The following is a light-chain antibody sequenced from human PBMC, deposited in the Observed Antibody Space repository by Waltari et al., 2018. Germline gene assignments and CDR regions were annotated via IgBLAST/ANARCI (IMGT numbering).Light chain of an antibody. Sequence: QSALTQPASVSGSPGQSISISCIGTSRDVGPYNLVSWYQPHPGTAPKLIVFEASKRLSGVSNRVSGAKAANTASLIISGLQADDEADYYCCSDAGSGSWVFGGGTKVTVI. J-gene: IGLJ3*02. CDR1: SRDVGPYNL. CDR3: CSDAGSGSWV. V-gene: IGLV2-23*01. CDR2: EAS.